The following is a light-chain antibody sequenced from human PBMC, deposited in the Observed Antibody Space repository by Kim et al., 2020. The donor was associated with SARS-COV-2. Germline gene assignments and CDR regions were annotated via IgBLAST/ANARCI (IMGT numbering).Light chain of an antibody. V-gene: IGLV2-11*01. J-gene: IGLJ1*01. CDR3: CSYAGNSDV. CDR2: DVT. CDR1: SSDVGGYNY. Sequence: PGQSVAISCTGTSSDVGGYNYVSWYQQHPDKAPKIMIYDVTKRPSGVPDRFSGSKSGNTASLTISGLQAEDEADYHCCSYAGNSDVFGTGTKVTVL.